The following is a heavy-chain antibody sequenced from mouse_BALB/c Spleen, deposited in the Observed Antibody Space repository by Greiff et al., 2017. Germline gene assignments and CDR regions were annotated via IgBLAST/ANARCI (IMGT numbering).Heavy chain of an antibody. CDR2: INSNGGST. CDR3: ARRGYFYAMDY. J-gene: IGHJ4*01. D-gene: IGHD2-3*01. CDR1: GFTFSSYG. V-gene: IGHV5-6-3*01. Sequence: EVHLVESGGGLVQPGGSLKLSCAASGFTFSSYGMSWVRQTPDKRLELVATINSNGGSTYYPDSVKGRFTISRDNAKNTLYLQMSSLKSEDTAMYYCARRGYFYAMDYWGQGTSVTVSS.